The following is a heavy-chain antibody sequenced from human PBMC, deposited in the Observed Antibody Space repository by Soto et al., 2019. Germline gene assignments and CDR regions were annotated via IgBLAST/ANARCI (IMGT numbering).Heavy chain of an antibody. CDR2: ISGSGGSS. D-gene: IGHD2-2*01. CDR3: AKKSTDSSGYSDY. J-gene: IGHJ4*02. V-gene: IGHV3-23*01. Sequence: PGGSLRLSCAASGFTVSSNHMSWVRQAPGKGLEWVSGISGSGGSSYYADSVKGRFTISRDNSKNTLNLQMDSLRAEDTAVYYCAKKSTDSSGYSDYWGQGTVVTGSS. CDR1: GFTVSSNH.